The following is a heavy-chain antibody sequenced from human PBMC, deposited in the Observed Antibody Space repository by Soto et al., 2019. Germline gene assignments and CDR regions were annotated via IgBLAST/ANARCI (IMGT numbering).Heavy chain of an antibody. CDR2: ISAYNGNT. J-gene: IGHJ5*02. CDR1: GYTFTSYG. Sequence: ASVKVSCKASGYTFTSYGISWVRQAPGQGLEWMGWISAYNGNTNYAQKLQGRVTMTTDTSTSTAYMELRSLRSDDTAVYYCARDKAQYSSGWYDSVNWFDPWGQGTLVTVSS. V-gene: IGHV1-18*01. D-gene: IGHD6-19*01. CDR3: ARDKAQYSSGWYDSVNWFDP.